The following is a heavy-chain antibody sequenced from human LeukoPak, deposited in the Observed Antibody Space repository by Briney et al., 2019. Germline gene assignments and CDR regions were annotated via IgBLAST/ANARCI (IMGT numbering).Heavy chain of an antibody. CDR2: IYYSGGT. V-gene: IGHV4-59*01. J-gene: IGHJ3*02. Sequence: SETLSLTCTVSGGSISSYYWSWIRQPPGKGLEWIGYIYYSGGTNYNPSLKSRVTISVDTSKNQFSLKLSSVTAADTAVYYCARDIAAAGTGTDAFDIWGQGTMVTVSS. CDR1: GGSISSYY. D-gene: IGHD6-13*01. CDR3: ARDIAAAGTGTDAFDI.